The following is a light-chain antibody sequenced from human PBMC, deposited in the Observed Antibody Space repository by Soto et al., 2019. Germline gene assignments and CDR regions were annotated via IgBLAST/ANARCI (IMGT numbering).Light chain of an antibody. CDR1: QSITSSF. V-gene: IGKV3-20*01. Sequence: EIVLTQSPGILSLSPGERASLSCGASQSITSSFLAWYQQKPGQAPRLLIYGASSRATGIPDRFSGTGSETDFTLTINRLDPEDFAVYYCQQYENSPITFGQGTRLEI. J-gene: IGKJ5*01. CDR2: GAS. CDR3: QQYENSPIT.